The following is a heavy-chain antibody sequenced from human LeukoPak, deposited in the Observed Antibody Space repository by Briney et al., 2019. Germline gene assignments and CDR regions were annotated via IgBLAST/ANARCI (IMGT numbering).Heavy chain of an antibody. J-gene: IGHJ4*02. CDR2: ISAYNGNT. D-gene: IGHD3-22*01. Sequence: GASVKVSCKTSGYTFTTYGISWVRQAPGQGLEWMGWISAYNGNTNYAQKSQGRVTMTTDTSTNTAYMELRSLRSDDTAVYYCARGSTARYYYDSSGYYRGAVDYWGQGTLVTVSS. CDR1: GYTFTTYG. V-gene: IGHV1-18*01. CDR3: ARGSTARYYYDSSGYYRGAVDY.